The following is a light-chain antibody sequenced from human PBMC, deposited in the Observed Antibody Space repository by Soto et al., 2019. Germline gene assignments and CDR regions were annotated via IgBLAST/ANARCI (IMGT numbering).Light chain of an antibody. Sequence: AIRMTQSPSSFSASTGDRVTITCRASQGISSYLAWYQQKPGKAPKLLIYPASTLQSGVPSRFSCSGSRTDFTLTISLLQSEDFATYYCQQYYSYPQTFGQGTKVEMK. CDR3: QQYYSYPQT. CDR2: PAS. V-gene: IGKV1-8*01. CDR1: QGISSY. J-gene: IGKJ1*01.